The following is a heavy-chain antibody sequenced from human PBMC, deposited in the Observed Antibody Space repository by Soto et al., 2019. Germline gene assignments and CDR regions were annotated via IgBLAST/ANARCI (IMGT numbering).Heavy chain of an antibody. CDR3: AKSYYYDSSGYYSPHFDY. V-gene: IGHV3-23*01. CDR2: ISGSGGST. Sequence: HPGGSLKLSSAASGFTFSSYAMSWVRQAPGKGLEWVSAISGSGGSTYYADSVKGRFTISRDNSKNTLYLQMNSLRAEDTAVYYCAKSYYYDSSGYYSPHFDYWGQGTLVTVSS. CDR1: GFTFSSYA. D-gene: IGHD3-22*01. J-gene: IGHJ4*02.